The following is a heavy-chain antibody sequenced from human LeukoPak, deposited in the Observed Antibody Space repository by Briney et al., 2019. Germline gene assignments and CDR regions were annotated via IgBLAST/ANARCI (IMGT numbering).Heavy chain of an antibody. CDR3: ARDGSSSWYVGFQKPFDY. CDR2: INPSGGST. CDR1: GYTFTGYY. V-gene: IGHV1-46*01. Sequence: ASVKVSCKASGYTFTGYYMHWVRQAPGQGLEWMGIINPSGGSTSYAQKFQGRVTMTRDMSTSTVYMELSSLRSEDTAVYYCARDGSSSWYVGFQKPFDYWGQGTLVTVSS. D-gene: IGHD6-13*01. J-gene: IGHJ4*02.